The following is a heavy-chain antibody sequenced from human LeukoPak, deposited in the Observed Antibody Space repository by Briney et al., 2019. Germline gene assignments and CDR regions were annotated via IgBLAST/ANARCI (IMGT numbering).Heavy chain of an antibody. CDR3: AKDPGGQLVLRGGAFDI. Sequence: GSLRLSCAASGFTFSSYAMSWVRQAPGKGLEWVSAISGSGGSTYYADSVKGRFTISRDNSKNTLYLQMNSLRAEDTAVYYCAKDPGGQLVLRGGAFDIWGQGTMVTVSS. J-gene: IGHJ3*02. CDR1: GFTFSSYA. V-gene: IGHV3-23*01. D-gene: IGHD6-13*01. CDR2: ISGSGGST.